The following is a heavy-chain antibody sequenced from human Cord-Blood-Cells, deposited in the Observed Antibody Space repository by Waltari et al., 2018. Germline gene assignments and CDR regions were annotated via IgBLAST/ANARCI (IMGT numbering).Heavy chain of an antibody. D-gene: IGHD6-13*01. V-gene: IGHV4-30-4*01. CDR1: GGSIRSGDYY. Sequence: QVQLQESGPGLVKPSQTLSLTCTVSGGSIRSGDYYWSWIRQPPGKGLEWVGYIYYSGSTYYNPSLKSRVTISVDTSKNQFSLKLSSVTAADTAVYYCARDSEQQLPYWYFDLWGRGTLVTVSS. J-gene: IGHJ2*01. CDR2: IYYSGST. CDR3: ARDSEQQLPYWYFDL.